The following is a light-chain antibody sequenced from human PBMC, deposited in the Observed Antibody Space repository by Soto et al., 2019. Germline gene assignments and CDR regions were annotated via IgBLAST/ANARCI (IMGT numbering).Light chain of an antibody. J-gene: IGLJ1*01. CDR3: SSYTSSRIDYV. CDR2: EVS. V-gene: IGLV2-14*01. CDR1: SIDVGGYNY. Sequence: QSALTQPASVSGSPGQAITISCTGTSIDVGGYNYVSWYQQHPGKAPKLMIYEVSNRPSGVSNRFSGSKSGNTASLTISGLQAEDEADYYCSSYTSSRIDYVFGTGTKVNVL.